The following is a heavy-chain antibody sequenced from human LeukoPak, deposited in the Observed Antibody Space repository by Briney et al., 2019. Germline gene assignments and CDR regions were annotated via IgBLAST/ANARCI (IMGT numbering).Heavy chain of an antibody. CDR3: ARARTGPRSGIDY. J-gene: IGHJ4*02. Sequence: ASVKVSCKAYGYTFTSYGITWVRQAPGQGPEWMGWISAYAGKTEYAQKFQGRVTMTTDTSTNTAYMELRSLGSDDTAVYYCARARTGPRSGIDYWGQGTLVTVSS. V-gene: IGHV1-18*01. CDR2: ISAYAGKT. D-gene: IGHD1-7*01. CDR1: GYTFTSYG.